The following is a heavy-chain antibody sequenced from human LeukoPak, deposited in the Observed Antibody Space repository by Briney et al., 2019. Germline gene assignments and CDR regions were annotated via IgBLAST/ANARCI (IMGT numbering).Heavy chain of an antibody. D-gene: IGHD3-22*01. V-gene: IGHV3-21*01. J-gene: IGHJ4*02. Sequence: PGGSLRLSCTASGFTFSSYSMNWVRQAPGKGLGWVSSISSGSTYIYYADSVKGRFTVSRDNAKNSLYLQMNSLRAEDTAVYYCARAVNYYDSSGYYYFDYWGQGTLVTVSS. CDR2: ISSGSTYI. CDR3: ARAVNYYDSSGYYYFDY. CDR1: GFTFSSYS.